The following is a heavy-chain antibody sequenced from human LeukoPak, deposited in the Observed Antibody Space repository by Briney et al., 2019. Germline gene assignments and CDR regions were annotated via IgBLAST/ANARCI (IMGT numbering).Heavy chain of an antibody. CDR1: GFTFTTYG. V-gene: IGHV3-48*01. CDR3: ARDLGYYDSSGYPSLVDY. CDR2: ISSSSSTI. Sequence: GGTLRLSCSASGFTFTTYGMNWVRQAPGKGLEWVSYISSSSSTIYYADSVKGRFTISRDNAKNSLYLQMNSLRAEDTAVYYCARDLGYYDSSGYPSLVDYWGQGTLVTVSS. J-gene: IGHJ4*02. D-gene: IGHD3-22*01.